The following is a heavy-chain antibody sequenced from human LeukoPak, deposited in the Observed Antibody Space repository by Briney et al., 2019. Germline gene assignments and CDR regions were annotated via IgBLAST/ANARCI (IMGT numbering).Heavy chain of an antibody. J-gene: IGHJ6*02. Sequence: PGGSLRLSCAASGFTFSSYSMNWVRQAPGKGLEWVSYISSSSSTIYYADSVKGRFTISRDNAKNSLYLQMNSLRAEDTAVYYCARVLLGYCSGGSCSYYYYYGMDVWGQGTTVTVSS. CDR2: ISSSSSTI. D-gene: IGHD2-15*01. V-gene: IGHV3-48*01. CDR3: ARVLLGYCSGGSCSYYYYYGMDV. CDR1: GFTFSSYS.